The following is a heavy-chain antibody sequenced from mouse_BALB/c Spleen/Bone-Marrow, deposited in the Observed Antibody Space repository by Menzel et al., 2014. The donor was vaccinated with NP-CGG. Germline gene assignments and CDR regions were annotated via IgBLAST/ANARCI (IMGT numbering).Heavy chain of an antibody. CDR3: TIYRFDEDAMDY. V-gene: IGHV1-5*01. CDR2: IYPGNSDI. J-gene: IGHJ4*01. Sequence: EVKVVESGTVLARPGASVKMSCKASGYSFTSYWMHWVKQRPGQGLEWIGAIYPGNSDISYNQKFKGKAKLTAVTSASTAYMELSSLTNEDSAVYYCTIYRFDEDAMDYWGQGTSVTVSS. CDR1: GYSFTSYW. D-gene: IGHD2-14*01.